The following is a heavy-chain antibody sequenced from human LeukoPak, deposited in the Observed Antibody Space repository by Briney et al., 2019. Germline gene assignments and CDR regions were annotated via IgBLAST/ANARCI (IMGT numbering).Heavy chain of an antibody. D-gene: IGHD6-19*01. CDR1: GGSISSYY. Sequence: SETLSLTCTVSGGSISSYYWSWIRQPPGKGLEWIGYIYYSGSTNYNPSLKSRVTISVDTSKNQFSLKLSSVTAADTAVYYCVRGDSSGWLYYFDYWGQGTLVTVSS. CDR2: IYYSGST. CDR3: VRGDSSGWLYYFDY. V-gene: IGHV4-59*01. J-gene: IGHJ4*02.